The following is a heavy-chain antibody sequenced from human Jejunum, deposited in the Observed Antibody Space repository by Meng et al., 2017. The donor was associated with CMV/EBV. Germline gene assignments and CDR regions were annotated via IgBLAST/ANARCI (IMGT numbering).Heavy chain of an antibody. CDR3: ARGRAGYGGDCLDY. CDR1: GETGSKND. J-gene: IGHJ4*02. Sequence: GETGSKNDMTGGRQAGGRGMEWVKVLCSGGNTYDADSVKGRLTNSRDDSKNTRYLQMNSLRAEDTAVYYCARGRAGYGGDCLDYWGEGTLVTVSS. D-gene: IGHD2-21*01. V-gene: IGHV3-66*01. CDR2: LCSGGNT.